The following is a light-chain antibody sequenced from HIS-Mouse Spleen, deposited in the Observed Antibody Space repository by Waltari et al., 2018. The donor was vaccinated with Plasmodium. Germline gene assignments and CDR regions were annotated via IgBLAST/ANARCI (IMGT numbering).Light chain of an antibody. CDR2: QDS. CDR1: KLGDTY. J-gene: IGLJ2*01. CDR3: QAWDSSSVV. V-gene: IGLV3-1*01. Sequence: SYELTQPLSVSVSPGQTASITGSGDKLGDTYACWYQQKPGQSPVLVIYQDSKRPSGVPGRFSGCNSGNTAALTRSGAQAMGEAGYYCQAWDSSSVVFGGGTKLTVL.